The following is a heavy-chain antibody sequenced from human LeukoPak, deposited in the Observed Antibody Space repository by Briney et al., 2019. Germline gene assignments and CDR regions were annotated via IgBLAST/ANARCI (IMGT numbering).Heavy chain of an antibody. Sequence: PGRSLRLSCAASGFTFSSYGMHWGRQAPGKGLEWVAAISYDGSNEWHADSVKGRFTISRDNSKNTLYLQMNSLRAEDTAVYYCGRALSGSYVPDYWGQGTLVTVSS. D-gene: IGHD1-26*01. J-gene: IGHJ4*02. CDR2: ISYDGSNE. CDR3: GRALSGSYVPDY. CDR1: GFTFSSYG. V-gene: IGHV3-30*04.